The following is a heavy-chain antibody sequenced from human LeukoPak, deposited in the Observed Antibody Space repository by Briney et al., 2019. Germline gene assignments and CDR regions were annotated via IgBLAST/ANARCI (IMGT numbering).Heavy chain of an antibody. Sequence: PSETLSLTCTVFGGSISSYYWSWIRQPPGKGLEWIGYIYYSGSTNYNPSLKSRVTISVDTSKNQCSLKLSSVTAADTAVYYCARGIRGFHFDYWGQGTLVTVSS. CDR3: ARGIRGFHFDY. CDR2: IYYSGST. D-gene: IGHD2-15*01. CDR1: GGSISSYY. J-gene: IGHJ4*02. V-gene: IGHV4-59*01.